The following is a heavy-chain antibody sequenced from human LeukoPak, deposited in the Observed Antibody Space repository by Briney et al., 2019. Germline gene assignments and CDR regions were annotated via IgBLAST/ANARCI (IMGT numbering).Heavy chain of an antibody. CDR3: AREDIVVVPAAIRDYYYYGMDV. D-gene: IGHD2-2*01. CDR2: IKQDGSEK. CDR1: GFTFSSYW. Sequence: GGSLRLSCAASGFTFSSYWMSWVREAPGKGLEWVANIKQDGSEKYYVDSVKGRFTISRDNAKNSLYLQMNSLRAEDTAVYYCAREDIVVVPAAIRDYYYYGMDVWGQGTTVTVSS. J-gene: IGHJ6*02. V-gene: IGHV3-7*01.